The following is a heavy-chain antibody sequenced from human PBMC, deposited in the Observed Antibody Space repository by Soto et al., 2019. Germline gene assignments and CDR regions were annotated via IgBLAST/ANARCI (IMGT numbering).Heavy chain of an antibody. CDR2: INWNGAGT. CDR1: GFTFDDYG. Sequence: PGGSLRLSCAASGFTFDDYGMSWVRQVPEKGLEWVSAINWNGAGTGYADSVKGRFTISRDNAKNSLFLQMNNLRAEDTALYYCASSFDSSGYSYFTSWGQGTLVTVSS. D-gene: IGHD3-22*01. J-gene: IGHJ4*02. V-gene: IGHV3-20*04. CDR3: ASSFDSSGYSYFTS.